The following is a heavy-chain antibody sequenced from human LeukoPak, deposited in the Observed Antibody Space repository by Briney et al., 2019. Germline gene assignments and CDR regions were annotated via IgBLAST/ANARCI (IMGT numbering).Heavy chain of an antibody. J-gene: IGHJ4*02. CDR1: GFTFDDYA. D-gene: IGHD6-19*01. CDR2: ISWNSGSI. V-gene: IGHV3-9*01. CDR3: AKDISFGSGWFLDY. Sequence: GRSLRLSCAASGFTFDDYAMHWVRHAPGKGLEWVSGISWNSGSIGYADSVKSRFTISRDNAKNSLYLQMNSLRAEDTALYYCAKDISFGSGWFLDYWGQGTLVTVSS.